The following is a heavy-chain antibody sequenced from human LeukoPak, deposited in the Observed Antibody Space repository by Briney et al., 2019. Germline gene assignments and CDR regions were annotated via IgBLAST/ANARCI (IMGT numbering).Heavy chain of an antibody. Sequence: PETLSHIWTVSCVPLSSSLYYLGSIRQPQRTGLDWIGCIYYSRSTYDNPSLKSRVTRSVDTYKKQFSLKLSSVSAADTAVYYCARSQQWLVPCDYWGQGTLVTVSS. CDR1: CVPLSSSLYY. J-gene: IGHJ4*02. CDR2: IYYSRST. CDR3: ARSQQWLVPCDY. V-gene: IGHV4-39*01. D-gene: IGHD6-19*01.